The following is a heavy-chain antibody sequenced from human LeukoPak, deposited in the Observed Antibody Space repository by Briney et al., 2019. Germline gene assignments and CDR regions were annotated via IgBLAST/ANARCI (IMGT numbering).Heavy chain of an antibody. Sequence: GGSLRLSCAASGFTVSSNYMSWVRQAPGKGLEWVSLIYSGGSTYYADSVKGRFTISRHNSKNTLYLHMNSLRAEDTAVYYCAREANYYDSSGYYPDAFDIWGQGTMVTVSS. D-gene: IGHD3-22*01. CDR1: GFTVSSNY. V-gene: IGHV3-53*04. CDR2: IYSGGST. CDR3: AREANYYDSSGYYPDAFDI. J-gene: IGHJ3*02.